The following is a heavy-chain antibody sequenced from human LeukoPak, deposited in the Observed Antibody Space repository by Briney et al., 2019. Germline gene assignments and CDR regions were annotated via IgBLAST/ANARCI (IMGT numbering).Heavy chain of an antibody. V-gene: IGHV4-39*01. CDR3: ARGVEQWPDDAFDI. D-gene: IGHD6-19*01. CDR2: IYYSGST. Sequence: SETLSLTCTVSGGSISSSSYYWGWIRQPPGKGLEWIGSIYYSGSTYYNPSLKSRVTISVDTSKNQFSLKLSSVTAADTAVYYCARGVEQWPDDAFDIWGQGTMVTVSS. CDR1: GGSISSSSYY. J-gene: IGHJ3*02.